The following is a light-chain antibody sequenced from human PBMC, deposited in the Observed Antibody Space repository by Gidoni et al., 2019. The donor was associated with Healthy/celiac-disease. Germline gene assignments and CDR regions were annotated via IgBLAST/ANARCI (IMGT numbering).Light chain of an antibody. V-gene: IGKV3-20*01. J-gene: IGKJ2*01. CDR2: GAS. CDR1: QSVRSSY. Sequence: EIVLTQSPGTLSLSPGERATLSCRASQSVRSSYLAWYQQKPGQAPRLLIYGASSRATGIPDRFSGSGSGTDFTLTISRLEPEDFAVYYFQQYGSSRYTFXQXTKLEIK. CDR3: QQYGSSRYT.